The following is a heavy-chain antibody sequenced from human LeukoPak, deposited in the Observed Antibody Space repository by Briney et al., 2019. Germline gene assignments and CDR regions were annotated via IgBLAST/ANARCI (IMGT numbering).Heavy chain of an antibody. V-gene: IGHV4-59*01. CDR1: GLTLAIFE. CDR3: ARGGHGYYDSSGYGWFDP. J-gene: IGHJ5*02. CDR2: IYYSGST. Sequence: GSLRLSCAGSGLTLAIFEMNWVRQAPGKGLEWVGYIYYSGSTNYNPSLKSRVTISVDTSKNQFSLKLSSVTAADTAVYYCARGGHGYYDSSGYGWFDPWGQGTLVTVSS. D-gene: IGHD3-22*01.